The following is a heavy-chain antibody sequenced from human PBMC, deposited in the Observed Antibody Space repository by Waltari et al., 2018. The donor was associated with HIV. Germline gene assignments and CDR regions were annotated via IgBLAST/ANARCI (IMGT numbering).Heavy chain of an antibody. J-gene: IGHJ4*02. Sequence: EVPLVESGGGLVKPGRSLRLSCIAPGFTFRNAWMTWVRQAPGKGVELVGRIKSKTDGGTADYAAPVKGKFTISRDDSKNTLYLHMNSLRTEDTAVYYCATPLHDSSDYALVYWGQGTLVTVSS. CDR1: GFTFRNAW. CDR2: IKSKTDGGTA. D-gene: IGHD3-22*01. CDR3: ATPLHDSSDYALVY. V-gene: IGHV3-15*01.